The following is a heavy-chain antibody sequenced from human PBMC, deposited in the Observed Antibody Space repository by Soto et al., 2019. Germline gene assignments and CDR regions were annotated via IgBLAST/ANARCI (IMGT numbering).Heavy chain of an antibody. V-gene: IGHV5-51*01. CDR3: ARHPTTISNPLHADY. CDR2: IYPGDFDT. J-gene: IGHJ4*02. CDR1: GYSFSEHW. Sequence: PGESLKISCKGSGYSFSEHWIAWVRQMPGKGLEWMGIIYPGDFDTRYSPSFRGQVTISVDKSISTAYLQWSSLKASDTALYFCARHPTTISNPLHADYWGQGTLVTVSS. D-gene: IGHD7-27*01.